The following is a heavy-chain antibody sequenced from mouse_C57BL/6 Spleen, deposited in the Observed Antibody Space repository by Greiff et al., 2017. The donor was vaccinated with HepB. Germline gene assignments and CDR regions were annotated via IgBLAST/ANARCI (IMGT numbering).Heavy chain of an antibody. CDR1: GFSFTSYA. D-gene: IGHD2-1*01. CDR3: ARNWIYYGNSYAMDY. Sequence: QVQLKQSGPGLVAPSQRLSITCTVSGFSFTSYAISWVRQPPGKGLEWLGVIWTGGGTNYNSALKSRLSISKDNSKSQVFLKMNSLQTDDTARYYCARNWIYYGNSYAMDYWGQGTSVTVSS. CDR2: IWTGGGT. V-gene: IGHV2-9-1*01. J-gene: IGHJ4*01.